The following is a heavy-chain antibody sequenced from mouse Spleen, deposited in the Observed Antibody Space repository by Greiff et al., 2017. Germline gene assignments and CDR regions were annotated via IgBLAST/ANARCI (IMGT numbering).Heavy chain of an antibody. CDR2: IDPSDSET. V-gene: IGHV1-52*01. Sequence: QVQLQQPGAELVRPGSSVKLSCKASGYTFTSYWMHWVKQRPIQGLEWIGNIDPSDSETHYNQKFKDKATLTVDKSSSTAYMQLSSLTSEDSAVYYCARYGVLRYFDYWGQGTTLTVSS. CDR3: ARYGVLRYFDY. D-gene: IGHD1-1*01. J-gene: IGHJ2*01. CDR1: GYTFTSYW.